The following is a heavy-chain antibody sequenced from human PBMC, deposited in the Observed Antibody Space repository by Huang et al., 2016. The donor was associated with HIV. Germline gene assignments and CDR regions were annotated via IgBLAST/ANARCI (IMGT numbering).Heavy chain of an antibody. D-gene: IGHD4-17*01. CDR1: GGTFSKYA. J-gene: IGHJ4*02. V-gene: IGHV1-69*13. CDR3: ARGQLGSYGDYDVLY. Sequence: QVQLVQSGAEVKTPGSSVKVSCKASGGTFSKYAISWVRQAPGQGLEWMVGIIPMLGTPNYARKCQGRVTITADDSTSTTYVEVSSLRSEDTALYYCARGQLGSYGDYDVLYWGQGTLVTVSS. CDR2: IIPMLGTP.